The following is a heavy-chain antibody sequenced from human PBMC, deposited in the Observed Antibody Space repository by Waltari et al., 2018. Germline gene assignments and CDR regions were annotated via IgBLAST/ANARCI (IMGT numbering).Heavy chain of an antibody. V-gene: IGHV1-2*02. CDR1: GCPCTGYY. J-gene: IGHJ4*02. D-gene: IGHD6-19*01. CDR2: INPNSGGT. CDR3: AVSYTGWYGDLDY. Sequence: QVLLVQSGAAVKKPGASVEVSCKASGCPCTGYYLHWVRQAPGQGLEWMGWINPNSGGTSYAQIFQGRVTMTRDTSISTAYMELSRLTSDDTAVYYCAVSYTGWYGDLDYWGQGTLVTVSS.